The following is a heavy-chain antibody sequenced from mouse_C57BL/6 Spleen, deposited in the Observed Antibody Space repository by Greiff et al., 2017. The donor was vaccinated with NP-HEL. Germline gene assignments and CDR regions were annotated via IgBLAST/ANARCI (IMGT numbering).Heavy chain of an antibody. CDR3: ARNFDYGSSYDFDY. J-gene: IGHJ2*01. Sequence: EVQLQQSGPELVKPGASVKISCKASGYTFTDYYMNWVKQSHGKSLEWIGDINPNNGGTSYNQKFKGKATLTVDKSSSTAYMELRSLTSEDSAVYYCARNFDYGSSYDFDYWGQGTTLTVSS. CDR2: INPNNGGT. CDR1: GYTFTDYY. V-gene: IGHV1-26*01. D-gene: IGHD1-1*01.